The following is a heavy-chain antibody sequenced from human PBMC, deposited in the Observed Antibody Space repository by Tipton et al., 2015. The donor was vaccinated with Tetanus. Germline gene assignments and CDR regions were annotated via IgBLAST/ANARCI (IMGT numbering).Heavy chain of an antibody. CDR2: FSGGSGT. CDR3: ARKMRGSYDAFDL. CDR1: GFTFSIDA. Sequence: GSLRLSCAASGFTFSIDAMNWVRQAPGMGLEWVSVFSGGSGTEYADSVKGRFTISRDNSKNMLYLQMNSLRADDTAVYYCARKMRGSYDAFDLWGQGTMVTVSS. D-gene: IGHD1-26*01. J-gene: IGHJ3*01. V-gene: IGHV3-23*03.